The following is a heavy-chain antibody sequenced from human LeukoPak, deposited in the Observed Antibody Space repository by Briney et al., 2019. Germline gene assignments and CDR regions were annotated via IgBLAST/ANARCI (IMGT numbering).Heavy chain of an antibody. Sequence: SETLSLTCTVSGGSISSYYWSWIRQPPGKGLEWIGYIYYSGSTNYNPSLKSRVTISVDTSKNQFSLKLSSVTAADTAVYYCARAYCSGGSCYSGYWGQGTLVTVSS. CDR2: IYYSGST. CDR3: ARAYCSGGSCYSGY. J-gene: IGHJ4*02. V-gene: IGHV4-59*01. D-gene: IGHD2-15*01. CDR1: GGSISSYY.